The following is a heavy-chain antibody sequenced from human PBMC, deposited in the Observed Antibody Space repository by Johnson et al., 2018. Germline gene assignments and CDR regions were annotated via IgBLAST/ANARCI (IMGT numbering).Heavy chain of an antibody. CDR2: IYYSGST. D-gene: IGHD3-16*02. CDR1: GGSISSYY. J-gene: IGHJ6*03. CDR3: AREGLGELSSLMDV. V-gene: IGHV4-59*12. Sequence: QVQLQESGPGLVKPSETLSLTCTVSGGSISSYYWSWIRQPPGKGLEWIGYIYYSGSTNYNPSLKGLVTISVDTSKNQFSLKLSSVTAADTAVYYCAREGLGELSSLMDVWGKGTTVTVSS.